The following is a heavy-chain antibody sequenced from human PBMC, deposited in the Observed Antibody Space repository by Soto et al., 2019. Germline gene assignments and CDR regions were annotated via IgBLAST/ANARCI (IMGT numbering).Heavy chain of an antibody. J-gene: IGHJ4*02. Sequence: VASVKVSCKASGYTFTSYGISWVRQAPGQGLEWMGWISAYNGNTNYAQKLQGRVTMTTDTSTSTAYMELRSLRSDDTAVYYCARAFPPTAYDYVWGSYRPGRKYFDYWGQGTLVTVSS. CDR1: GYTFTSYG. D-gene: IGHD3-16*02. V-gene: IGHV1-18*01. CDR3: ARAFPPTAYDYVWGSYRPGRKYFDY. CDR2: ISAYNGNT.